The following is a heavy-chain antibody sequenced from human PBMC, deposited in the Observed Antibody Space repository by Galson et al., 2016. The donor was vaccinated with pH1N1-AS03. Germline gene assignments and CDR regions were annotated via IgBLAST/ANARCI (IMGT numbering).Heavy chain of an antibody. V-gene: IGHV4-31*03. J-gene: IGHJ5*02. CDR3: ARGTIVVDQEDSWFDP. CDR2: IYYGGST. CDR1: GGSISSGAFY. Sequence: LTCTVSGGSISSGAFYWSWIRQHPGKGLEWIGYIYYGGSTSYKPSLKSRLSISVDTSKNQFSLRLRSVTAADTAMYYCARGTIVVDQEDSWFDPWGQGTLVTVSS. D-gene: IGHD2-15*01.